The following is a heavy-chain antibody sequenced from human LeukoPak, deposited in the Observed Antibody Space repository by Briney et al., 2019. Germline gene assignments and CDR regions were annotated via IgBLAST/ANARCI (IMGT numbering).Heavy chain of an antibody. CDR1: GGSFSGYY. D-gene: IGHD4-17*01. CDR3: ARETYGDYEVVDY. J-gene: IGHJ4*02. V-gene: IGHV4-34*01. CDR2: INHSGST. Sequence: SETLSLTCAVYGGSFSGYYWSWIRQPPGKGLEWIGEINHSGSTNYNPSLKSRVTISVDTSKNQFSLKLSSVTAADTAVYYCARETYGDYEVVDYWGQGTLVTVSS.